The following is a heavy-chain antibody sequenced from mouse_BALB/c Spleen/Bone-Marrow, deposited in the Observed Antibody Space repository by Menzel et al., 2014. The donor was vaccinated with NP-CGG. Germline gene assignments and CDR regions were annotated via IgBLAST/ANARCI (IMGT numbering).Heavy chain of an antibody. D-gene: IGHD4-1*01. V-gene: IGHV1S81*02. Sequence: LVESGAELVKPGASVKLSCKASGYTFTSYWMHWVKQRPGQGLEWIGEINPSNGRTNYNEKFKSKATLTVDKSSSTAYMQLSSLTSEDSAVCYCARDWDEAYYFDYWGQGTTLTVSS. CDR2: INPSNGRT. J-gene: IGHJ2*01. CDR1: GYTFTSYW. CDR3: ARDWDEAYYFDY.